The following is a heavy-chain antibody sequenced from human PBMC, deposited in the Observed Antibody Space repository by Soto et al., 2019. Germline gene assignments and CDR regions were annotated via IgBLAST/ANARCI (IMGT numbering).Heavy chain of an antibody. CDR2: ISYDGTEE. J-gene: IGHJ4*01. CDR3: AKGRFDVVTISPFDH. Sequence: GSLRLSCAASGFTFSSFGMHWVRQAPGKGLEWVAVISYDGTEENYADSVKGRATVSRDNSKNTVYLQVNRLRGDDSAIYYCAKGRFDVVTISPFDHWGQGTLVTVSS. D-gene: IGHD3-3*02. V-gene: IGHV3-30*18. CDR1: GFTFSSFG.